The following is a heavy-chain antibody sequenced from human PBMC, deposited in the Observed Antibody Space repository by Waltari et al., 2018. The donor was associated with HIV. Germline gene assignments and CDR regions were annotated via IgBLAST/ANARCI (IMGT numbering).Heavy chain of an antibody. CDR3: AKDHSSVAGTFDY. D-gene: IGHD6-19*01. J-gene: IGHJ4*02. CDR2: IRYDGSNK. V-gene: IGHV3-30*02. Sequence: QVQLVESGGGVVQPGGSLRLSCAASGFTFSRYGMHWVRQAPGKGLEWVAFIRYDGSNKYYADSVKGRFTISRDNSKNTLYLQMNSLRAEDTAVYYCAKDHSSVAGTFDYWGQGTLVTVSS. CDR1: GFTFSRYG.